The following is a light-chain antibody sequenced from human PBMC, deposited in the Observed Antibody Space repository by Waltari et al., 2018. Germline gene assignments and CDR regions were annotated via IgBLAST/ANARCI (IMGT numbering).Light chain of an antibody. Sequence: EIVLPQSPGPLSLSPGERVTLSCRASQSVSSSYFAWYQQKHGQAPRLLIYGVSIRATGIPDRFSGSGSGTDFSLSISRLEPEDFAVYYCLQYATLPHTFGQGTKVEIK. CDR3: LQYATLPHT. CDR2: GVS. J-gene: IGKJ1*01. V-gene: IGKV3-20*01. CDR1: QSVSSSY.